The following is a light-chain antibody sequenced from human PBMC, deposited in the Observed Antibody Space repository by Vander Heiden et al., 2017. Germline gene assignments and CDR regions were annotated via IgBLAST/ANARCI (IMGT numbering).Light chain of an antibody. CDR2: AAS. CDR1: LSISRY. CDR3: QHTDSAPYT. Sequence: DIQMTQSPSSLTASVGDRVTITCRASLSISRYLNWYQQRPGKAPKLLTSAASNLESGVPSRFSGSGSETDFTLTISSLQPEDFASYYCQHTDSAPYTFGQGTKLEIK. V-gene: IGKV1-39*01. J-gene: IGKJ2*01.